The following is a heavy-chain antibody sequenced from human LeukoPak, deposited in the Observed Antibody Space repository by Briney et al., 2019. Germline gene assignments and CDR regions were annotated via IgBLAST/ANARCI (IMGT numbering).Heavy chain of an antibody. CDR1: GGSISSYY. CDR3: ARQGGHDAFDI. D-gene: IGHD2-15*01. J-gene: IGHJ3*02. Sequence: SETLSLTCTVSGGSISSYYWSWIRQPPGKGLEWIGYIYYSGSTNYNPSLKSRVTISVDTSKNQFSLKLSSVTAADTAVYYCARQGGHDAFDIWGQGTMVTVSS. CDR2: IYYSGST. V-gene: IGHV4-59*08.